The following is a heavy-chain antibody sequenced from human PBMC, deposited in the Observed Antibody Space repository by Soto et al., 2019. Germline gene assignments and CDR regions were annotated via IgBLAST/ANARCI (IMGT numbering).Heavy chain of an antibody. D-gene: IGHD3-22*01. J-gene: IGHJ6*02. CDR2: IYPGDSDT. CDR1: GYSFTSYW. CDR3: ARHDSSAQMDYYYYGMDV. Sequence: PGESLKISCKGSGYSFTSYWIGWVRQMPGKGLEWMGIIYPGDSDTRYSPSFQGQVTISADKSISTAYLQWSSLKASDTAMYYCARHDSSAQMDYYYYGMDVWGQGTTVTVSS. V-gene: IGHV5-51*01.